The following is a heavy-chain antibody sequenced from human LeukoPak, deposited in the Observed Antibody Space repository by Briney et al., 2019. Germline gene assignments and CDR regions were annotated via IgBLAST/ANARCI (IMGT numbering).Heavy chain of an antibody. Sequence: SETLSLTCTVSGVSISTSRYYWGWIRQPPGKGLEWIGNIYYTGPTYYNPSLKSRVTISVDTSKNQFSLKLSSVTAADTAVYYCARFVGYCSGGSCYNYFDYWGQGTLVTVSS. V-gene: IGHV4-39*07. CDR2: IYYTGPT. J-gene: IGHJ4*02. CDR3: ARFVGYCSGGSCYNYFDY. CDR1: GVSISTSRYY. D-gene: IGHD2-15*01.